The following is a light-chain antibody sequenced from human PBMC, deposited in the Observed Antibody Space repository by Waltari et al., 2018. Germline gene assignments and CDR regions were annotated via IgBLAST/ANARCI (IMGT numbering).Light chain of an antibody. CDR2: DAS. J-gene: IGKJ3*01. V-gene: IGKV3-11*01. Sequence: EIVLTQSPATLSLSPGERATLSCRASQGVGRHLAWYQQKPRQTPRLLIYDASSRATGIPARFSGSVSGTDFTLNINSLEPEDFAVYYCQHRSNWPPFTFGPGTKVDIK. CDR1: QGVGRH. CDR3: QHRSNWPPFT.